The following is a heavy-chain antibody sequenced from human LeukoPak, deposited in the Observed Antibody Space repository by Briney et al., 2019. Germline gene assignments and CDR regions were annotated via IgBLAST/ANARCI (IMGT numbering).Heavy chain of an antibody. CDR1: GGSISSSSYY. J-gene: IGHJ4*02. CDR3: ARDRYYYDSSGHYYFDY. D-gene: IGHD3-22*01. CDR2: IYYSGST. V-gene: IGHV4-39*07. Sequence: SETLSLTCTVSGGSISSSSYYWGWIRQPPGKGLEWIGSIYYSGSTYYNPSLKSRVTISVDTSKNQFSLKLSSVTAADTAVYYCARDRYYYDSSGHYYFDYWGQGTLVTVSS.